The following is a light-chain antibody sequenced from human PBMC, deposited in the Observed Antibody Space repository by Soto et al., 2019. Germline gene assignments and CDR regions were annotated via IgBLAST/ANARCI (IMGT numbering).Light chain of an antibody. CDR2: GAS. CDR1: ESVSSNY. V-gene: IGKV3-20*01. Sequence: IVLTQSPGTLSLSPGESATLSCRASESVSSNYLAWYQQKPGQAPRLLIYGASSRATGIPNRFSGSGSGTDFTLTISSLEPEDFAVYYCHQYGLLPRHPFGQGTKLEIK. J-gene: IGKJ2*01. CDR3: HQYGLLPRHP.